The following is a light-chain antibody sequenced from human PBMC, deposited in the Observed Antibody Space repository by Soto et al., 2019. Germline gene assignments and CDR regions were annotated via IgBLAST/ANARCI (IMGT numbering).Light chain of an antibody. CDR2: GNT. J-gene: IGLJ1*01. V-gene: IGLV1-40*01. CDR3: QSYDSSLSGSGV. Sequence: QSVLTQPPSVSGAPGQRVTISCTGCSSNIGAGCEVHWYQHLPGKAPKLLIYGNTNRPSGVPDRFSGSKSGTSASLAITGLQAEDEADYYCQSYDSSLSGSGVFGTGTKVTVL. CDR1: SSNIGAGCE.